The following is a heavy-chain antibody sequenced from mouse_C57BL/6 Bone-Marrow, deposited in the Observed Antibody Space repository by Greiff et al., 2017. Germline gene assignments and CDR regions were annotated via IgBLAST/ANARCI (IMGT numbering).Heavy chain of an antibody. J-gene: IGHJ3*01. CDR3: ARRGILYYCGA. D-gene: IGHD1-1*01. CDR1: GYTFTSYW. V-gene: IGHV1-50*01. CDR2: IDPSDSYT. Sequence: QVQLKQPGAELVKPGASVKLSCKASGYTFTSYWMQWVKQRPGQGLEWIGEIDPSDSYTNYNQKFKGKATLTVDTSSSTAYMQLSSLTSEDSAVYYCARRGILYYCGAWGQGTLVTVSA.